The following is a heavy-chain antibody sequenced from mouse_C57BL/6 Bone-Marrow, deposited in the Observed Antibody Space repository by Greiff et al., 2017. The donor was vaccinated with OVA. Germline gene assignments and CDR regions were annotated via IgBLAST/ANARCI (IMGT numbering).Heavy chain of an antibody. D-gene: IGHD1-1*01. J-gene: IGHJ4*01. CDR3: ARYDYYGSSPGMDY. CDR1: GYTFTDYY. V-gene: IGHV1-26*01. Sequence: EVQLQQSGPELVKPGASVKLSCKASGYTFTDYYMNWVKQSHGKSLEWIGDINPNNGGTSYNQKFKGKATLTVDKSSSTAYMELRSLTSEDSAVYYCARYDYYGSSPGMDYWGQGTSVTVSS. CDR2: INPNNGGT.